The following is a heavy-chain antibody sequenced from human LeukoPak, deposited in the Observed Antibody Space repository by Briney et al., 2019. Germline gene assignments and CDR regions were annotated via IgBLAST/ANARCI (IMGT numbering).Heavy chain of an antibody. Sequence: GGSLRLSCAASGFTFSSYWMHWVRQAPGKGLVWVARISSDGRTTTYADSVKGRFTISRDNAQNTLYLQMNSLRAEDTALYYCARIGVYGDSFDIWGQGTMVTVSS. CDR2: ISSDGRTT. V-gene: IGHV3-74*01. CDR1: GFTFSSYW. CDR3: ARIGVYGDSFDI. D-gene: IGHD2-8*01. J-gene: IGHJ3*02.